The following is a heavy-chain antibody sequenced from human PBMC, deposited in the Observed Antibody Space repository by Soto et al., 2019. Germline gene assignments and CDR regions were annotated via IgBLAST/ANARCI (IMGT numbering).Heavy chain of an antibody. J-gene: IGHJ4*02. CDR2: VFSGGNT. D-gene: IGHD3-22*01. Sequence: PSETLRDPSSVSGGTSIDLGWRWILQPPGKGLECIGYVFSGGNTDYNPSLKSRITISLDTSNNQFSLNLDSVTAADTAVYYCARLQLGYYDGTPYPYYFDYWGQGALVTVSS. CDR3: ARLQLGYYDGTPYPYYFDY. CDR1: GGTSIDLG. V-gene: IGHV4-59*11.